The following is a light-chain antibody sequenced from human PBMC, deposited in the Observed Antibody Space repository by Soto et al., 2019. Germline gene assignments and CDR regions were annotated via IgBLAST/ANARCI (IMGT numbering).Light chain of an antibody. J-gene: IGLJ1*01. V-gene: IGLV2-8*01. CDR2: EVS. Sequence: VLTQPPSASGSRGQSVPISCTGTSSDVGAYNYVSWYQQHPGKAPKLMIYEVSKRPSGVPDRFSGSKSGNTASLTVSGLQAEDEADYYCSSYAGSNNLVFGTGTKVTVL. CDR1: SSDVGAYNY. CDR3: SSYAGSNNLV.